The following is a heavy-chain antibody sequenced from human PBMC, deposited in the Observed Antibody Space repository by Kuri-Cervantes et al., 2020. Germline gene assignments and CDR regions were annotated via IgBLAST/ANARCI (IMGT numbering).Heavy chain of an antibody. J-gene: IGHJ4*02. CDR3: ARLGSSGWKFDY. V-gene: IGHV5-51*01. CDR2: IYPGDSET. Sequence: GESLKISCKTSGYFFPNYWIHWLRQVPGKGLEWVGIIYPGDSETRYSPSFQGQVTISVDKSASTAYLQWSDVKASDTGIYYCARLGSSGWKFDYWGQGTLVTVSS. D-gene: IGHD6-19*01. CDR1: GYFFPNYW.